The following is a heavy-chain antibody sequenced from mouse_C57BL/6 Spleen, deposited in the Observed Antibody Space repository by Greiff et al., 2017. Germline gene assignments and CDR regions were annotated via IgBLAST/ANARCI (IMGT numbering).Heavy chain of an antibody. CDR1: GYTFTSYG. CDR2: IYPRSGNT. CDR3: ARVYYGNPRAMDY. V-gene: IGHV1-81*01. Sequence: VQRVESGAELARPGASVTLSCKASGYTFTSYGISWVKQRTGQGLEWIGEIYPRSGNTYYNEKLKGKATLTANNTASTSYMELRRLTSEDSADYFGARVYYGNPRAMDYWGQGTSVTVSS. J-gene: IGHJ4*01. D-gene: IGHD2-1*01.